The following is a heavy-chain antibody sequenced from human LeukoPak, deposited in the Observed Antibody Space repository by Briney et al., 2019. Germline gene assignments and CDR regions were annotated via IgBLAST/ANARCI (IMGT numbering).Heavy chain of an antibody. J-gene: IGHJ4*02. V-gene: IGHV4-34*01. CDR1: GGSFSGYY. D-gene: IGHD3-16*02. CDR2: INHSGST. Sequence: SETLSLTCAVYGGSFSGYYWSWIRQPPGKGLEWIGEINHSGSTNYNPSLKSRVTISVDTSKNQFSLKPSSVTAADTAVYYCARGVYVWGSYRGYYFDYWSQGTLVTVSS. CDR3: ARGVYVWGSYRGYYFDY.